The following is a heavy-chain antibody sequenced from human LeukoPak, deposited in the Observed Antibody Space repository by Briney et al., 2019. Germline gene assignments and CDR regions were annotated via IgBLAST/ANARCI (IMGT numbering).Heavy chain of an antibody. D-gene: IGHD2-2*01. V-gene: IGHV1-2*02. CDR3: ARASSTRGPAAIRTSFRFDY. J-gene: IGHJ4*02. Sequence: GASVKVSCKASGYTFTGYYMHWVRQAPGQGLEWMGWINPNSGGTNYAQKFQGRVTMTRDTSISTAYMELSRLRSDDTAVYYCARASSTRGPAAIRTSFRFDYWGQGTLVTVSS. CDR1: GYTFTGYY. CDR2: INPNSGGT.